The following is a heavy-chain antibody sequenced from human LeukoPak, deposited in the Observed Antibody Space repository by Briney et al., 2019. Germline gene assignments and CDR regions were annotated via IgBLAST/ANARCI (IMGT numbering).Heavy chain of an antibody. D-gene: IGHD3-22*01. J-gene: IGHJ3*02. V-gene: IGHV6-1*01. CDR2: TYYRSKWYN. Sequence: SQTLSLTCAISGDSLSSNSAAWNWIRQSPSRGLEWLGRTYYRSKWYNDYAVSVKSRITINPDTSKNQFSLQLSSVTPEDTAVYYCASSGNYYDSSGYFQDAFDIWGQGTMVTVSS. CDR3: ASSGNYYDSSGYFQDAFDI. CDR1: GDSLSSNSAA.